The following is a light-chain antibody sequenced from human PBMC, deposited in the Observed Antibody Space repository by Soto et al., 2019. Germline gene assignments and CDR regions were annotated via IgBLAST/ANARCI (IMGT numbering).Light chain of an antibody. Sequence: EIVMTQSPATLSVSPGETATLSCRASQSVSYDLAWYQQKPGQGPRLLIYGAFTRATGIPARFSGSGSGTEFTLNISSLQSKDFAIYYCQQYKTWPPLTFGGGTKVEIK. CDR2: GAF. J-gene: IGKJ4*01. V-gene: IGKV3-15*01. CDR3: QQYKTWPPLT. CDR1: QSVSYD.